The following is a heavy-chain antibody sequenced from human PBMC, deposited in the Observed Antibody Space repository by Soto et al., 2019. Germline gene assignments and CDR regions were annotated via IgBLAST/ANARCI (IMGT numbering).Heavy chain of an antibody. CDR3: ARQMLCPLLHFGWLSPVTS. J-gene: IGHJ5*02. CDR1: GDSVTSDDSY. Sequence: QLRLQESGPGLVKPSGTLSLTCTVSGDSVTSDDSYWGWIRRPPGQGLEWIGTISHTGETFYNPPLNSRLAMSLDASKNQFSLKLASMAAASVGAFFGARQMLCPLLHFGWLSPVTSWGQGSLVTVSS. V-gene: IGHV4-39*01. D-gene: IGHD3-9*01. CDR2: ISHTGET.